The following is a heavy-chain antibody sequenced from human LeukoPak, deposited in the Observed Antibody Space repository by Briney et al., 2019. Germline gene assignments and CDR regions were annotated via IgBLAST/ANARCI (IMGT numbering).Heavy chain of an antibody. CDR2: IYYTGST. V-gene: IGHV4-39*01. CDR3: ARRGDFGRSFDY. CDR1: GGSISSSSYY. Sequence: PSETLSLTCTVSGGSISSSSYYWGWIRQPPGKGLEWIGSIYYTGSTYYNPSLKSRVTISEDTSKNQSSLRLSSVTAADTAVYYCARRGDFGRSFDYWGQRTLVTVSS. D-gene: IGHD3-10*01. J-gene: IGHJ4*02.